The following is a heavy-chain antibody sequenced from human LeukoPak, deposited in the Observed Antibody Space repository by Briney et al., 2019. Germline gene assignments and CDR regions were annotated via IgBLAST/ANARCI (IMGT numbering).Heavy chain of an antibody. D-gene: IGHD3-9*01. CDR2: IYYSGST. CDR3: ARGNYDILTGYYGPVDY. V-gene: IGHV4-31*03. Sequence: SQTLSLTCTVSGGSISSGGYYWSWIRQHPGKGLEWIGYIYYSGSTYYNPSLKSRVTISVDTSKNQFSPKLSSVTAADTAVYYCARGNYDILTGYYGPVDYWGQGTLVTVSS. J-gene: IGHJ4*02. CDR1: GGSISSGGYY.